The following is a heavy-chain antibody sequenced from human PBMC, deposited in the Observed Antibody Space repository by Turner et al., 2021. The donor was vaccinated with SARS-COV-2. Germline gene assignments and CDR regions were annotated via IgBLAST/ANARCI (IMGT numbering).Heavy chain of an antibody. D-gene: IGHD6-19*01. CDR1: GGSISSYY. J-gene: IGHJ6*02. CDR2: IHYSGST. Sequence: QVQLQESGPGLVKPSETLSLTCTVSGGSISSYYWSWIRQPPGKGLEWIGYIHYSGSTNYNPSLKSRVTISVDTSKNQFSMKLSSVTAADTAVYYCARHGCSGWDGGGMDVWGQGTTVTVSS. V-gene: IGHV4-59*08. CDR3: ARHGCSGWDGGGMDV.